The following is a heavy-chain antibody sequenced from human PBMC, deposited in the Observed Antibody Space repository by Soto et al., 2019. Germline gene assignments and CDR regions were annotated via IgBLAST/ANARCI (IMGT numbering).Heavy chain of an antibody. J-gene: IGHJ5*02. Sequence: SETLSLTCTVSGGSIRSYYWSWIRQSPGKGLEWIGYIYSSGSTNYNPSLKSRVTISVDRSKNQFSLKLSSVTAADTAVYYCARDRGYSYGYFDPWGQGTLVTVSS. CDR2: IYSSGST. V-gene: IGHV4-59*12. D-gene: IGHD5-18*01. CDR1: GGSIRSYY. CDR3: ARDRGYSYGYFDP.